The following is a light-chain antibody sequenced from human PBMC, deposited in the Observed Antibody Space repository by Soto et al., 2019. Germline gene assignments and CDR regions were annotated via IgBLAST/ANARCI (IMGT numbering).Light chain of an antibody. CDR2: DVS. Sequence: ETVMTQSPATLSVSPGERATLSCRASQSVTSYLAWYQQKPGQAPRLLIYDVSNRASGIPDRFSGSGSGTEFTLTISSLQSEDFAVYYCQQSSNWPRTFGQGTKV. CDR3: QQSSNWPRT. CDR1: QSVTSY. V-gene: IGKV3D-15*01. J-gene: IGKJ1*01.